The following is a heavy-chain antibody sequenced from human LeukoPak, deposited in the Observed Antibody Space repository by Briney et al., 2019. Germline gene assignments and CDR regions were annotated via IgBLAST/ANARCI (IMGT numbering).Heavy chain of an antibody. D-gene: IGHD2-2*01. CDR2: IYYSGST. CDR3: ARFQSSSSWDYYYGLDV. V-gene: IGHV4-61*08. CDR1: GGSISSGGYY. Sequence: SETLSLTCTVSGGSISSGGYYWSWIRQPPGKGLEWIGYIYYSGSTYYNPSLKSRVTISVDTSKNQFSLKLSSVTAADTAVYYCARFQSSSSWDYYYGLDVWGQGTTVTVSS. J-gene: IGHJ6*02.